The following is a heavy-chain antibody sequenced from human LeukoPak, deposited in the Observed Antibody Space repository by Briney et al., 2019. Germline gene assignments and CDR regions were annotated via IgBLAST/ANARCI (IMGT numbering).Heavy chain of an antibody. Sequence: GESLRLSCAASGFTFITSWMSWLRQAPGKGLEWVANIKQDGSEKYYVDSVKGRFTISRDNAKNSLYLQMNSLRAEDTAVYYCARDYYDSSGYGLFDYWGQGTLVTVSS. CDR3: ARDYYDSSGYGLFDY. J-gene: IGHJ4*02. CDR2: IKQDGSEK. V-gene: IGHV3-7*01. CDR1: GFTFITSW. D-gene: IGHD3-22*01.